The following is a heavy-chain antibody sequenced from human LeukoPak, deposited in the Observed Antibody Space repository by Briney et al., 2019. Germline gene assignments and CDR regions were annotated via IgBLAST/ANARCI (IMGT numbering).Heavy chain of an antibody. V-gene: IGHV4-38-2*01. CDR2: IYYSGST. CDR1: GFTFSSYE. J-gene: IGHJ4*02. CDR3: ARTPSGDYYTTFDY. D-gene: IGHD3-10*01. Sequence: PGGSLRLSCAASGFTFSSYEMNWVRQAPGKGLEWIGSIYYSGSTYYNPSLKSRVTISVDTSKNQFSLKLSSVTAADTAVYFCARTPSGDYYTTFDYWGQGTLVTVSS.